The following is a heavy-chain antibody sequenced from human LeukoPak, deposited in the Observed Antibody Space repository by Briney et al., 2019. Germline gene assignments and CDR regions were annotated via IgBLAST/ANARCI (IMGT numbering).Heavy chain of an antibody. CDR3: ARDRYSSGWYSAYFDY. CDR1: GFTFSSYA. V-gene: IGHV3-30-3*01. Sequence: GGSLRLSCAASGFTFSSYAMHWVRQAPGKGLEWVAVISYDGSNKYYADSVKGRFTISRDNSKNTLYLQMNSLRAEDTAVYYCARDRYSSGWYSAYFDYWGQGTLVTVSS. CDR2: ISYDGSNK. J-gene: IGHJ4*02. D-gene: IGHD6-19*01.